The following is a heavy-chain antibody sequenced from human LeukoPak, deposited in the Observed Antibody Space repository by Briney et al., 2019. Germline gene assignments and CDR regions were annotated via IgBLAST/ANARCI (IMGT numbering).Heavy chain of an antibody. V-gene: IGHV3-64*01. Sequence: GGSLRLSCAASGFTFSNFAIHWVRQAPGKGLEFVSGIRSTGDSTYYANSAKGRFTISRDNSKNTLYLQMVSLRAEDTAVYFCVSLGYSSSSVRYWGQGTLVTVSS. CDR1: GFTFSNFA. CDR3: VSLGYSSSSVRY. D-gene: IGHD6-6*01. CDR2: IRSTGDST. J-gene: IGHJ4*02.